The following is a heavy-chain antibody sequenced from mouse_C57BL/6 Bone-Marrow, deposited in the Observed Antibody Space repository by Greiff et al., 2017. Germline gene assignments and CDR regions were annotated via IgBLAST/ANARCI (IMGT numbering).Heavy chain of an antibody. J-gene: IGHJ4*01. D-gene: IGHD2-5*01. Sequence: QVQLQQPGAELVRPGTSVKLSCKASGYTFTSYWMHWVKQRPGQGLEWIGVIDPSDSYTNYNQKFKGKATFTVDTSSSTAYMQLSSLTSEDYAVYYSARRRYSNYFYYYAMDYWGQGTSVTVSS. CDR3: ARRRYSNYFYYYAMDY. V-gene: IGHV1-59*01. CDR2: IDPSDSYT. CDR1: GYTFTSYW.